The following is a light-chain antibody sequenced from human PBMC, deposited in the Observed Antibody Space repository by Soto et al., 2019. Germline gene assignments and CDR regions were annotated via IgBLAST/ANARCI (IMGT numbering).Light chain of an antibody. CDR1: QSRLHSNGYNY. CDR2: LGA. Sequence: DIVMTQSPLSLPVTPGEPAYISCRSSQSRLHSNGYNYLDWYLQRPGQSPQLLIYLGAHRASGVPDRFSGSGSGTDFTLQISRVEAEDVGIYYCMQALQTSYTFGQGTKLEIK. CDR3: MQALQTSYT. J-gene: IGKJ2*01. V-gene: IGKV2-28*01.